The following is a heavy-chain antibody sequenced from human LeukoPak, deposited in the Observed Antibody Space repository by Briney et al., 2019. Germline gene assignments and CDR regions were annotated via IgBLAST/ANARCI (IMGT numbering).Heavy chain of an antibody. CDR3: AREGRVSGYDFDC. D-gene: IGHD5-12*01. J-gene: IGHJ4*02. V-gene: IGHV3-74*03. CDR1: GFTFSSYW. CDR2: INSDRSSI. Sequence: GGSLRLSCAASGFTFSSYWLHSVRQAPGKGLVLVSRINSDRSSITYADSVKGRFTISRDNAKNTLYLQMNSLRVEDTAVYYCAREGRVSGYDFDCWGQGTLVTVSS.